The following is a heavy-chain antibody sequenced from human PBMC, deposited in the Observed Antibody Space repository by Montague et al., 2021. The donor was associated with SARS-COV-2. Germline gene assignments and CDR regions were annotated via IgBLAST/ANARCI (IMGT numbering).Heavy chain of an antibody. V-gene: IGHV3-33*01. CDR3: AREMVRGVGPYYYGIDV. D-gene: IGHD3-10*01. Sequence: SLRLSCAASGFTFSSYGMHWVRQAPGKGLEWVAVIWYDGSNKYYADSVKGRFTISRDNSKNTLYLQMNSLRAEDTAVYYCAREMVRGVGPYYYGIDVWGQGTTVTVSS. CDR1: GFTFSSYG. J-gene: IGHJ6*02. CDR2: IWYDGSNK.